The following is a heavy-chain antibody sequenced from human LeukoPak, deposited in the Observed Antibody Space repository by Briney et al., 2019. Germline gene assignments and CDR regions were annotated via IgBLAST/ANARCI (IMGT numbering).Heavy chain of an antibody. D-gene: IGHD6-19*01. CDR1: GGSFSTYY. Sequence: PSETLSLTCAVSGGSFSTYYWSWIRQPPGEGLEWIGEISHSGSTNYNPSLKSRVTISVDTSKNHFSLNLSSVTAADTAVYFCARGEQWLDRAFDYWGQGTLVTVSS. CDR3: ARGEQWLDRAFDY. V-gene: IGHV4-34*01. J-gene: IGHJ4*02. CDR2: ISHSGST.